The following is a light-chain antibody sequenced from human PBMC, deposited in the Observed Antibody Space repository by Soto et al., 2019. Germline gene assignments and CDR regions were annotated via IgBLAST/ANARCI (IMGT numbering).Light chain of an antibody. CDR2: DVS. J-gene: IGLJ2*01. CDR1: SSDVGGYNY. CDR3: SSYTRSPTLVV. Sequence: QSALTQPASVSGSPGQSITISCTGTSSDVGGYNYVSWYQQHPGKAPKLMIYDVSNRPSGVSNRFSGSKSGNTASLTISGPRVEDGADYYGSSYTRSPTLVVLGGGPNLPVL. V-gene: IGLV2-14*01.